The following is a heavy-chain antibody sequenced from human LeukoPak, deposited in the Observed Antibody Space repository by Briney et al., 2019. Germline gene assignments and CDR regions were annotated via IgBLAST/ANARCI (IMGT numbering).Heavy chain of an antibody. CDR1: GFTFSSYA. D-gene: IGHD3-10*01. V-gene: IGHV3-23*01. Sequence: PGGSLRLSCAASGFTFSSYAMSWVRQAPGKGLEWVSAISGSGGSTYYADSVKGRFTISRDNSKNTLYLQMNSLRAEDTAVYYCAKDHYYGSGSYHTGFDYWGQGTLVTVSS. CDR2: ISGSGGST. J-gene: IGHJ4*02. CDR3: AKDHYYGSGSYHTGFDY.